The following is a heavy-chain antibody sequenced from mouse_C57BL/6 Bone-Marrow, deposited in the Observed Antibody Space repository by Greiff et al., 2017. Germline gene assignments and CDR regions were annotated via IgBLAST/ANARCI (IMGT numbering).Heavy chain of an antibody. J-gene: IGHJ1*03. D-gene: IGHD1-1*01. CDR2: IYPRSGNT. CDR3: ARWDYYGSSYRRYFDV. V-gene: IGHV1-81*01. CDR1: GYTFTSYG. Sequence: VKLMESGAELARPGASVKLSCKASGYTFTSYGISWVKQRTGQGLEWIGEIYPRSGNTYYNEKFKGKATLTADKSYSTAYVELRSLTSEDSAVYFCARWDYYGSSYRRYFDVWGTGTTVTVSS.